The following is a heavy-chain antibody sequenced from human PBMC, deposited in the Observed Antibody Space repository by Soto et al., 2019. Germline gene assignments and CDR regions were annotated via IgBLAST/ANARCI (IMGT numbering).Heavy chain of an antibody. CDR3: ARDVGYGLIYY. V-gene: IGHV1-18*01. D-gene: IGHD5-18*01. Sequence: QVQLVQSGAEVKKPGASVKVSCKASGYTFTSYSISWVRQAPGQGLEWMGWISAYNGNTYHARKLQGRVTMTTDTSTSTAYMELRSLGSDETAVYYWARDVGYGLIYYLGQGTLVTVSS. CDR2: ISAYNGNT. J-gene: IGHJ4*01. CDR1: GYTFTSYS.